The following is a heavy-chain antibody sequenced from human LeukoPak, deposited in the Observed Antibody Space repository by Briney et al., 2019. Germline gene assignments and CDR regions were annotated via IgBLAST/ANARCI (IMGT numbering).Heavy chain of an antibody. CDR2: IYYSGRT. CDR3: ARRRYYDGSGYLE. CDR1: GDSVSRSDSY. D-gene: IGHD3-22*01. V-gene: IGHV4-39*01. Sequence: ASETLSLTCSVSGDSVSRSDSYWDWIRQPPGKGLEWIGTIYYSGRTYYSPSLKSRVTLSVDTSSNQFSLNPRSVTAADTAVYYCARRRYYDGSGYLEWGQGTLLSVSS. J-gene: IGHJ1*01.